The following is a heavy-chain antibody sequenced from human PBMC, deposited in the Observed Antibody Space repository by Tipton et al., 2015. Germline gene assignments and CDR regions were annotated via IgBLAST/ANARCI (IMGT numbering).Heavy chain of an antibody. Sequence: SLRLSCAASGFTFTNYWMTWVRQAPGKGLEWVANIKPDGSESYYVDSVKGRFTFSRDNAKNSLYLQMSSLRAEDTAVYYCACQDYDSLTRDYQTVDYWGQGTLVTVSS. V-gene: IGHV3-7*03. D-gene: IGHD3-9*01. CDR1: GFTFTNYW. J-gene: IGHJ4*02. CDR3: ACQDYDSLTRDYQTVDY. CDR2: IKPDGSES.